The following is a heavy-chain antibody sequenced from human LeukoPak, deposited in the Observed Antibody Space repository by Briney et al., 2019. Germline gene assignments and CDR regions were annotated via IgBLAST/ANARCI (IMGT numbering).Heavy chain of an antibody. V-gene: IGHV4-34*01. Sequence: SETLSLTCAVYGGSFSGYYWSWIRQPPGKGLEWIGEINHSGSTNYNPSLKSRVTISVDTSKNQFSLKLSSVTAADTAVYYCARYRDYYDSSGYYYYAFDIWGQGTMVTVSS. CDR1: GGSFSGYY. J-gene: IGHJ3*02. D-gene: IGHD3-22*01. CDR3: ARYRDYYDSSGYYYYAFDI. CDR2: INHSGST.